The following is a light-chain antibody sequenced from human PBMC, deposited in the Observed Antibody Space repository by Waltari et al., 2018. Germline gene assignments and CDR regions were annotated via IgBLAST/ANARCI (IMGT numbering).Light chain of an antibody. J-gene: IGLJ2*01. V-gene: IGLV3-19*01. CDR2: GKN. CDR1: SLRNYY. Sequence: SSELTQDPAVSVALGQSVRITCHGDSLRNYYASWYQQKPGQAPVLVIYGKNNRPSGIPDRFSGSSSGNTASLTITGAQAEDEADYYCNSRDSSGSHLVFGGGTKLTVL. CDR3: NSRDSSGSHLV.